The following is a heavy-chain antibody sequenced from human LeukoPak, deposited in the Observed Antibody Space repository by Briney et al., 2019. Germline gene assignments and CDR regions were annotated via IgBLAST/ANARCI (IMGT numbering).Heavy chain of an antibody. CDR3: ARANGYSHGGFDY. V-gene: IGHV4-34*01. D-gene: IGHD5-18*01. CDR2: INHSGST. Sequence: SETLSLTCAVYGGSFSGYYWSWIRQPPGKGLEWIGEINHSGSTNYNPSLKSRVTISVDTSKNQFSLKLSSVTAAETAVYYCARANGYSHGGFDYWGQGTLVTVSS. CDR1: GGSFSGYY. J-gene: IGHJ4*02.